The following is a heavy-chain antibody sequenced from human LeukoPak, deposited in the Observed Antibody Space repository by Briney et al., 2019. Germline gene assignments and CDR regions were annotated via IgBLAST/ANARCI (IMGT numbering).Heavy chain of an antibody. J-gene: IGHJ4*02. CDR3: ARVNYGSGSYFFDY. CDR1: GFTFDDYA. Sequence: PGGSLRLSCAASGFTFDDYAMHWVRQAPGKGLEWVSGISWNSGSIGYADSVKGRFTISRDNAKNSLYLQMDSLRAEDTAVYYCARVNYGSGSYFFDYWGQGSLVTVSS. CDR2: ISWNSGSI. D-gene: IGHD3-10*01. V-gene: IGHV3-9*01.